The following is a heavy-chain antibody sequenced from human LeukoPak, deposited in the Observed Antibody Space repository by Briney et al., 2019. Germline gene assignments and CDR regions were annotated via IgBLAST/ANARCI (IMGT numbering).Heavy chain of an antibody. J-gene: IGHJ5*02. Sequence: RAGGSLRLSCAASGFTFSSYSMNWVRQAPGKGLEWVSSISSSSSYIYYADSVKGRFTISRDNAKNSLYLQMNSLRAEDTAVYYCARDPRAAHWFDPWGQGTLVTVSS. CDR1: GFTFSSYS. CDR3: ARDPRAAHWFDP. D-gene: IGHD6-25*01. CDR2: ISSSSSYI. V-gene: IGHV3-21*01.